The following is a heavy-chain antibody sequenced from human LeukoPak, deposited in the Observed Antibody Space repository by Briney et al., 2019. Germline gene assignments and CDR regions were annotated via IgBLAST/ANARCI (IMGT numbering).Heavy chain of an antibody. CDR1: GFTFSSYV. Sequence: GGSLRLSYAASGFTFSSYVMSWVRQAPGKGLEWVSAIRGSGTTTYYADYVKGRFTLSRDNSKDTLFLQMNSLRAEDTAVYYCARETTLMGYSSGLGFNYWGQGTLVTVSS. CDR3: ARETTLMGYSSGLGFNY. CDR2: IRGSGTTT. D-gene: IGHD6-19*01. J-gene: IGHJ4*02. V-gene: IGHV3-23*01.